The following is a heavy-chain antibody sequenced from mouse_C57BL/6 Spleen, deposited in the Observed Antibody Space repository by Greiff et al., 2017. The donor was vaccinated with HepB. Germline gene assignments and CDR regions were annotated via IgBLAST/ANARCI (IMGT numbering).Heavy chain of an antibody. J-gene: IGHJ2*01. CDR1: GYSFTSYY. Sequence: QVQLQQSGPELVKPGASVKISCKASGYSFTSYYIHWVKQRPGQGLEWIGWIYPGSGNTKYNEKFKGKATLTADTSSSTAYMQLSSLTSEDSAVYYCARPLYDGYLYFDYWGQGTTLTVSS. CDR3: ARPLYDGYLYFDY. CDR2: IYPGSGNT. D-gene: IGHD2-3*01. V-gene: IGHV1-66*01.